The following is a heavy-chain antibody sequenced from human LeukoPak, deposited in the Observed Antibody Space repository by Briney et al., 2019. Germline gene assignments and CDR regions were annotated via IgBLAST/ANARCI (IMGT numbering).Heavy chain of an antibody. CDR2: INPNSGGT. CDR1: GYTFTGYY. CDR3: ASADTIFGVVIGSGAFDI. Sequence: ASVKVPCKASGYTFTGYYMHWVRQAPGQGLEWMGLINPNSGGTNYAQKFQGRVTMTRVTSISTAYMELSRLRSDDTAVYYCASADTIFGVVIGSGAFDIWGQGTMVTVSS. V-gene: IGHV1-2*06. D-gene: IGHD3-3*01. J-gene: IGHJ3*02.